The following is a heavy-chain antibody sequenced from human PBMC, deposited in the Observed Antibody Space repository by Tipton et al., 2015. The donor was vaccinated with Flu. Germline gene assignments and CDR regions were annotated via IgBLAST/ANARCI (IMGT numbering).Heavy chain of an antibody. CDR1: GCSISSGSYY. CDR2: SYTSGST. CDR3: ASSIVGATTPPLAFDY. D-gene: IGHD1-26*01. Sequence: LSLTCTVSGCSISSGSYYWSLIRQPAGKGLEWIGRSYTSGSTNYNPPLKSRITISVDTSKNQFSLKLSSVTAADTAVYYCASSIVGATTPPLAFDYWGQGTLVTVSS. J-gene: IGHJ4*02. V-gene: IGHV4-61*02.